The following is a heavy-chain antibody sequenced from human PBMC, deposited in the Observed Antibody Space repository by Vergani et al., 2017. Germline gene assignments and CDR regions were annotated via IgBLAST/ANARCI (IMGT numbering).Heavy chain of an antibody. V-gene: IGHV4-61*02. J-gene: IGHJ3*02. CDR2: IYTRGTT. CDR1: GGSISTGPYY. Sequence: QVQLQESGPGLVKPSQTLSLTCTVSGGSISTGPYYWTWIRQPAGKGLEWIGRIYTRGTTNYNPSLKSRVTISLDPSRNQFSLKLSSVTAADTAVYFCARDPRSTPHAFDIWGQGTRVTVS. CDR3: ARDPRSTPHAFDI. D-gene: IGHD5/OR15-5a*01.